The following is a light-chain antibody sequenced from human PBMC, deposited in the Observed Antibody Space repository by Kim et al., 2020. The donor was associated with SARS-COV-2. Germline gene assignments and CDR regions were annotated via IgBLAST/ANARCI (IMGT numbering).Light chain of an antibody. V-gene: IGLV3-1*01. CDR3: QAWDSSTVV. Sequence: SVSPGQTASITCSGDKLGDKYACWYQQKPGQSPVLVIYQDSKRPSGIPERFSGSNSGNTATLTISGTQAMDEADYYRQAWDSSTVVFGGGTQLIVL. J-gene: IGLJ2*01. CDR1: KLGDKY. CDR2: QDS.